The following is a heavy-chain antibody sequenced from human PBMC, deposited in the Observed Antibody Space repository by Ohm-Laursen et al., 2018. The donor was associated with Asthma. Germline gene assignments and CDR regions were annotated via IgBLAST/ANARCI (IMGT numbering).Heavy chain of an antibody. D-gene: IGHD3-10*01. J-gene: IGHJ4*02. Sequence: SLRLSCAASGFTFRNYDMHWVRQAPGKGLERVAAISYDGSYQYYADSVKGRFTISRDNSKNTLSLEMNSLRAEDTAVFSCARAGLRGVDNLGYWGQGTLVTVSS. CDR1: GFTFRNYD. V-gene: IGHV3-30*03. CDR3: ARAGLRGVDNLGY. CDR2: ISYDGSYQ.